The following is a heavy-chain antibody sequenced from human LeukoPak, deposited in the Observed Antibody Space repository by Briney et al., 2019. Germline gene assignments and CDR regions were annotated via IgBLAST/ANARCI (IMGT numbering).Heavy chain of an antibody. CDR3: ARDSFWDCSGGSCYFGY. V-gene: IGHV3-30*03. CDR1: GFSFTTYG. D-gene: IGHD2-15*01. CDR2: ISYDGSNK. J-gene: IGHJ4*02. Sequence: GGSLRLSCSTSGFSFTTYGMHWVRQAPGKGLEWVAVISYDGSNKYYADSVKGRFTISRDNSKNTLYLQMNSLRAEDTAVYYCARDSFWDCSGGSCYFGYWGQGTLVTVSS.